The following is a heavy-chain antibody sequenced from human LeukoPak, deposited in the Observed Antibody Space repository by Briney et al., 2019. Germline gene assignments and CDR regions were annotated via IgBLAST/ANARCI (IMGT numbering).Heavy chain of an antibody. CDR2: IGISSSHT. J-gene: IGHJ6*03. CDR1: GFTFSTNS. V-gene: IGHV3-21*01. Sequence: PGGSLRLSCAASGFTFSTNSMNWVRQAPGKGLEWVSSIGISSSHTFYADSVKGRFTISRDNAENSVYLQMNSLRAEDTAVYYRAKDLTTVATPYYYYYMDVWGKGTTVTVSS. D-gene: IGHD4-23*01. CDR3: AKDLTTVATPYYYYYMDV.